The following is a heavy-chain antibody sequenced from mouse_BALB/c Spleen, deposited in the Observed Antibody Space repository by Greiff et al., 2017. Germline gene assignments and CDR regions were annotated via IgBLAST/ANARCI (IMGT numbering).Heavy chain of an antibody. CDR1: GYAFTNYL. V-gene: IGHV1-54*01. J-gene: IGHJ4*01. CDR2: INPGSGGT. Sequence: QVQLKQSGAELVRPGTSVKVSCKASGYAFTNYLIEWVKQRPGQGLEWIGVINPGSGGTNYNEKFKGKATLTADKSSSTAYMQLSSLTSDDSAVYFCAREEVGDAMDYWGQGTSVTVSS. CDR3: AREEVGDAMDY.